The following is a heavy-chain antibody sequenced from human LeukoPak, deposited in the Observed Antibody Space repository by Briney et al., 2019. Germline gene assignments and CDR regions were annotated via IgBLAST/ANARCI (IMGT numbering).Heavy chain of an antibody. CDR2: IIPILGIA. Sequence: SVKVSCKASGGTFSSYAISWVRQAPGQGLEWMGRIIPILGIANYAQKFQGRVTITADKSTSTAYMELSSLRSEDTAVYYCAKDLLVAGTNWFDPWGQGTLVTVSS. D-gene: IGHD6-19*01. CDR1: GGTFSSYA. J-gene: IGHJ5*02. V-gene: IGHV1-69*04. CDR3: AKDLLVAGTNWFDP.